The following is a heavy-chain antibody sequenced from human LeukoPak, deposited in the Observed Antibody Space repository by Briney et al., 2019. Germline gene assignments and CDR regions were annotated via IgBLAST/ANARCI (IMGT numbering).Heavy chain of an antibody. D-gene: IGHD3-22*01. V-gene: IGHV1-46*01. J-gene: IGHJ3*02. CDR3: ARDSSGYYIDAFDI. Sequence: ASVKVSCKASGYTFTSYYMHWVRQAPGQGLEWMGIIHPNSGSTTYAQKFRGRVTMTRDTSTSTVYMVLSSLRSDDTAVYYCARDSSGYYIDAFDIWGQGTMVTVSS. CDR2: IHPNSGST. CDR1: GYTFTSYY.